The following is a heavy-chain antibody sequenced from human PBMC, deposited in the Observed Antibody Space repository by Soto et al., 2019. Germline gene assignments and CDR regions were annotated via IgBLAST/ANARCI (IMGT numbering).Heavy chain of an antibody. CDR3: ARDRSIATRNWFDP. V-gene: IGHV1-18*04. J-gene: IGHJ5*02. CDR2: ISAYNGNT. CDR1: GYTVTSYG. D-gene: IGHD6-6*01. Sequence: ASVKVSCKASGYTVTSYGISWVRQAPGQGLEWMGWISAYNGNTNYAQKLQGRVTMTTDTSTSTAYMELRSLRSDDTAVYYCARDRSIATRNWFDPWGQGTLVTVS.